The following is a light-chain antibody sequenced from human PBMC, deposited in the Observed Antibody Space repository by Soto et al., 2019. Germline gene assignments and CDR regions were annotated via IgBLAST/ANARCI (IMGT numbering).Light chain of an antibody. J-gene: IGKJ4*01. CDR1: QDISNY. Sequence: DIQMTQSPSSLSASVGDRVTITCQASQDISNYLNWYQQKPGKAPKLLIYDASNLETGVPSRFSGSGSGTDFTFTIHSLQPEDIATYYCQQYDNLPLTFGGGTKVEIK. CDR3: QQYDNLPLT. V-gene: IGKV1-33*01. CDR2: DAS.